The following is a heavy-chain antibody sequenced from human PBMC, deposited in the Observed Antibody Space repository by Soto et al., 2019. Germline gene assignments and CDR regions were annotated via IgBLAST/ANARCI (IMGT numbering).Heavy chain of an antibody. D-gene: IGHD2-15*01. J-gene: IGHJ6*03. Sequence: EVQLVESGGGLVQPGGSLRLSCAASGFTVSSKYMSWVRQAPGKGLEWVSLIQSGGPTYYADSVKGRFTISRDTSENTVFINRASLGGGDWGVFSWGGDDVLCVGGRSSGAPLDVGGKGPPVPVPS. CDR3: GGDDVLCVGGRSSGAPLDV. CDR2: IQSGGPT. V-gene: IGHV3-66*01. CDR1: GFTVSSKY.